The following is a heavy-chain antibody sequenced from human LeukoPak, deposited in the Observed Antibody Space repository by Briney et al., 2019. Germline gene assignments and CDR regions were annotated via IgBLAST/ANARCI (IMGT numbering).Heavy chain of an antibody. V-gene: IGHV1-69*05. J-gene: IGHJ1*01. D-gene: IGHD6-19*01. CDR1: GGTFSSYA. Sequence: RASVKVSYKASGGTFSSYAISWVRPAPGQGLEWMGGIIPIFGTANYAQKFQGRVTITTDESTSTAYMELSSLRSEDTAVYYCARDSNPQYSSGWYEECFQHWGQGTLVTVSS. CDR2: IIPIFGTA. CDR3: ARDSNPQYSSGWYEECFQH.